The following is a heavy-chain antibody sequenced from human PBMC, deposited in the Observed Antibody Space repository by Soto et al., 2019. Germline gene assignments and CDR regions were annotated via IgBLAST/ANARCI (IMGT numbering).Heavy chain of an antibody. CDR1: GFTFSNAW. CDR3: TRVNPRVGYNLDY. D-gene: IGHD5-12*01. V-gene: IGHV3-72*01. CDR2: SRNKATSYTT. Sequence: GGSLRLSCAASGFTFSNAWMNWVRQAPGKGLEWVGRSRNKATSYTTEYAASVKGRFTISRDDSKNSVYLQMNSLKTEDTAVYYCTRVNPRVGYNLDYWGQGTLVTVSS. J-gene: IGHJ4*02.